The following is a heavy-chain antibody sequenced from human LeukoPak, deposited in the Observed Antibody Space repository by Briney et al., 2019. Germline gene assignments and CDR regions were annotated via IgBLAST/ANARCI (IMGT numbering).Heavy chain of an antibody. CDR3: TRDRVGATTGFDY. V-gene: IGHV4-59*01. CDR2: IYYSGST. Sequence: SETLSLTCTVSGGSISSYYWSWIRQPPGKGLEWIGYIYYSGSTSYNPSLKSRVTISVDTSKNQFSLKLSSVTAADTAVYYCTRDRVGATTGFDYWGQGTLVTVSS. J-gene: IGHJ4*02. CDR1: GGSISSYY. D-gene: IGHD1-26*01.